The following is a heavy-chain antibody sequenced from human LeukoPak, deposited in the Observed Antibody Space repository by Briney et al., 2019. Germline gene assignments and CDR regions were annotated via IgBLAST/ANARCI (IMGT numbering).Heavy chain of an antibody. CDR2: ISTSSIYI. CDR3: ARVYLGSVAHCAMDV. CDR1: GFTFSSYS. J-gene: IGHJ6*03. Sequence: GGSLRLSCAASGFTFSSYSMNWVRQAPGKGLEWVSSISTSSIYIYYADSMKGRFTISRDNAKKSLYLQMNSLRGEDTALYYCARVYLGSVAHCAMDVWGKGTTVTVSS. D-gene: IGHD6-19*01. V-gene: IGHV3-21*04.